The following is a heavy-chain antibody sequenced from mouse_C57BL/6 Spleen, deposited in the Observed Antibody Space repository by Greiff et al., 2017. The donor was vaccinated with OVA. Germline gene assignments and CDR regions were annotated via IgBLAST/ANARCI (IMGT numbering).Heavy chain of an antibody. V-gene: IGHV1-69*01. CDR1: GYTFTSYW. Sequence: QVQLQPPGAELVMPGASVKLSCKASGYTFTSYWMHWVKQRPGQGLEWIGEIDPSDSYTNYNQKFKGKSTLTVDKSSSTAYMQLSSLTSEDSAVYYCARGSNYPFADWGQGTLVTVSA. CDR3: ARGSNYPFAD. D-gene: IGHD2-5*01. CDR2: IDPSDSYT. J-gene: IGHJ3*01.